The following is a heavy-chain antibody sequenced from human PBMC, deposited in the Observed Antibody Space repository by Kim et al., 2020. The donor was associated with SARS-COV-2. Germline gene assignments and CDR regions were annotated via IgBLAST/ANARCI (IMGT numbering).Heavy chain of an antibody. CDR1: GFTFSGYS. Sequence: GGSLRLSCAASGFTFSGYSMNWVRQAPGKGLEWVSSISSSSSYIYYADSVKGRFTISRDNAKNSLYLQMNSLRAEDTAVYYCAREEVYDILTGYFPYWYFDLWGRGTLVTVSS. V-gene: IGHV3-21*01. CDR3: AREEVYDILTGYFPYWYFDL. CDR2: ISSSSSYI. J-gene: IGHJ2*01. D-gene: IGHD3-9*01.